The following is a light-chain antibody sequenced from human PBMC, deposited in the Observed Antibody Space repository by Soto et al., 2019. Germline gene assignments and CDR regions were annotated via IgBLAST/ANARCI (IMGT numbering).Light chain of an antibody. V-gene: IGKV1-12*01. J-gene: IGKJ5*01. CDR1: QGIRSW. CDR2: AAS. Sequence: DIQMTQSPSSVSASVGDRVTITCRASQGIRSWLAWYQQKPGKAPKLLIYAASSLQNGVPSRFRGRVFGTDYTLTISSLQPADFATYYWQQANSFPLTFGQRTRLEIK. CDR3: QQANSFPLT.